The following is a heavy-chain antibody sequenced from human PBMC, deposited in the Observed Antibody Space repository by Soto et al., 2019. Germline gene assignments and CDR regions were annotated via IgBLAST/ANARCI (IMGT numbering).Heavy chain of an antibody. CDR3: AREYYYDSSGYDSNWFDP. J-gene: IGHJ5*02. D-gene: IGHD3-22*01. Sequence: ASVKVSCKASGYTFTSYGISWVRQAPGQGLEWMGWISAYNGNTNYAQKLQGRVTMTTDTSTSTAYMELRSLRSDDTAVYYCAREYYYDSSGYDSNWFDPWGQGTLVTVSS. CDR1: GYTFTSYG. V-gene: IGHV1-18*01. CDR2: ISAYNGNT.